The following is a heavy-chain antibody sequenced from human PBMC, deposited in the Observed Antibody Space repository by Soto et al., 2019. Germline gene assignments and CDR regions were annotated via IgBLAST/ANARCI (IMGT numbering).Heavy chain of an antibody. Sequence: EVQLLESGGGLVQPGGSLRLSCAASGFTFSSYAMRWVRQAPGKGLEWVSAISGSGGSTYYADSVKCRFTISRDNSKNTLYLHMNSLRAEDTAVYYCAKDLSDYSGSGIYYWGLFDYWGQGTLVTVSS. CDR3: AKDLSDYSGSGIYYWGLFDY. D-gene: IGHD3-10*01. V-gene: IGHV3-23*01. J-gene: IGHJ4*02. CDR2: ISGSGGST. CDR1: GFTFSSYA.